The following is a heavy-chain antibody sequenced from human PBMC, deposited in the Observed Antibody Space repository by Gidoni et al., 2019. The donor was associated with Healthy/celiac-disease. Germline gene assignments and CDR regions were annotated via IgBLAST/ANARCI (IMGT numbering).Heavy chain of an antibody. D-gene: IGHD1-26*01. CDR1: GGSFSGYY. CDR2: INHSGST. Sequence: QVQLQQWGAGLLKPSETLSLTCAVYGGSFSGYYWSWIRQPPGKGLEWIGEINHSGSTNYNPSLKSRVTISVDTSKNQFSLKLSSVTAADTAVYYCARGRERSYGMDVWGQGTTVTVSS. V-gene: IGHV4-34*01. CDR3: ARGRERSYGMDV. J-gene: IGHJ6*02.